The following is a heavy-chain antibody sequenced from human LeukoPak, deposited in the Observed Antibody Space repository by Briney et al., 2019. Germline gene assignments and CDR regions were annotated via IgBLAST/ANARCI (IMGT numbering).Heavy chain of an antibody. CDR1: GYTFTGYY. V-gene: IGHV1-2*02. CDR2: INPNSGGT. D-gene: IGHD6-13*01. J-gene: IGHJ4*02. Sequence: ASLKVSCKASGYTFTGYYMYWVRQAPGQGLEWMGWINPNSGGTNYAQKFQGRVTMTRDTSISTAYMELSRLRSDDTAVYYCARVASSSWYDSPWHNWGQGTLVTVSS. CDR3: ARVASSSWYDSPWHN.